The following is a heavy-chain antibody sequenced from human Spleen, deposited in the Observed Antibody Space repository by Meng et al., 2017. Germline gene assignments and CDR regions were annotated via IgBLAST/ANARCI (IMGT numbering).Heavy chain of an antibody. J-gene: IGHJ4*02. Sequence: ASVKVSCKASGYTFTGYYMHWVRQAPGQGLEWMGWINPNSGGTNYAQKFQGRVTMTRDTSISTAYMELSRLRSDDTAVYCCARVRILPYYSVPHYFDYWGQGTLVTVSS. D-gene: IGHD3-10*01. CDR3: ARVRILPYYSVPHYFDY. V-gene: IGHV1-2*02. CDR1: GYTFTGYY. CDR2: INPNSGGT.